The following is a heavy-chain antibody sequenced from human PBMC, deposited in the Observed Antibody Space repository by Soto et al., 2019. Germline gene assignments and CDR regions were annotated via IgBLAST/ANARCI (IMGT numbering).Heavy chain of an antibody. D-gene: IGHD3-16*01. CDR3: ARGGWSLDL. J-gene: IGHJ2*01. CDR2: IHYSGST. CDR1: GGSISSHY. Sequence: QVQLQESGPGLVKPSETLSLTCTVSGGSISSHYWSWFRQPPEKGLEWIGYIHYSGSTSYNPSRKSRVTISVDTSNNQFSLKLRSVTAADTAVYFCARGGWSLDLWGRGTLVTVSS. V-gene: IGHV4-59*08.